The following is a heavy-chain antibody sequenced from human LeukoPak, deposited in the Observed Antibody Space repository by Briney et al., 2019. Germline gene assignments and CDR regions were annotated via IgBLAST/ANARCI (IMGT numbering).Heavy chain of an antibody. CDR2: ISGSGGST. J-gene: IGHJ6*02. CDR1: GFTFSSYA. CDR3: AKVPTVTTLYYYGMDV. Sequence: GGSLRLSCAASGFTFSSYAMSWVRQAPGKGLEWVSAISGSGGSTYYADSMKGRFTISRDNSKNTLYLQMNSLRAEDTAVYYCAKVPTVTTLYYYGMDVWGQGTTVTVSS. V-gene: IGHV3-23*01. D-gene: IGHD4-17*01.